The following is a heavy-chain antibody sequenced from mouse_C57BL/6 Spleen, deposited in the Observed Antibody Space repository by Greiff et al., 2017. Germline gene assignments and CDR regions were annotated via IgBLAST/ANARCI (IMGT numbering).Heavy chain of an antibody. CDR2: INSDGGST. Sequence: EVKLMESGGGLVQPGESLKLSCESNEYEFPSHDMSWVRKTPEKRLELVAAINSDGGSTYYPDTMERRFIIARDNTKKTLYLQMSSLRSEDTALYYWASYGNYGAWFAYWGQGTLVTVSA. CDR3: ASYGNYGAWFAY. D-gene: IGHD2-1*01. V-gene: IGHV5-2*01. J-gene: IGHJ3*01. CDR1: EYEFPSHD.